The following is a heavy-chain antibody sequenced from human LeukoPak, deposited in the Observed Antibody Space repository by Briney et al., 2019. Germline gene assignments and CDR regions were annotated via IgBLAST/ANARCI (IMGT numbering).Heavy chain of an antibody. J-gene: IGHJ5*02. CDR3: ARVFRGAVTSNWFDP. V-gene: IGHV4-59*11. CDR1: GASMNGHY. CDR2: ISDSGST. D-gene: IGHD3-3*01. Sequence: PSETLSLTCSVSGASMNGHYWTWIRLSPGKGLEWIGYISDSGSTSYNPSLRSRVIMALEASKTEFSLRLNSVTVADTAVYYCARVFRGAVTSNWFDPWGQATLVTVSS.